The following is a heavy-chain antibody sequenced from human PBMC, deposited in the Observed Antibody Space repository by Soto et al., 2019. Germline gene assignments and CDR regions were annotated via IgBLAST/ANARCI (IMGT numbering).Heavy chain of an antibody. J-gene: IGHJ6*02. CDR3: ARFRLITDFYGMDV. V-gene: IGHV5-10-1*01. D-gene: IGHD3-16*01. CDR1: GYSFTTYW. CDR2: IDPTDSYT. Sequence: PGESLKISCKTSGYSFTTYWISWVRQMPGKGLEWMGRIDPTDSYTNYNPSFQGHVTISADKSISTAYLHWGSLQASDTAIYYCARFRLITDFYGMDVWGQGTAVTVSS.